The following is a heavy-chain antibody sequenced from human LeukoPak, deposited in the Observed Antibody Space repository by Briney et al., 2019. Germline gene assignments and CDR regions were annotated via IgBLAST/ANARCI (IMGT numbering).Heavy chain of an antibody. J-gene: IGHJ1*01. Sequence: PGGSLRLSCAASGFTFSTYAMSWVRQAPGKGLEWVSAISGSGDNTYYADSVKGRFTISRDNSKNTLYLQMNSLRAEDTAVYYCAKATAYYDSSGYYSLGYFQHWGQGTLVTVSS. D-gene: IGHD3-22*01. CDR1: GFTFSTYA. CDR3: AKATAYYDSSGYYSLGYFQH. V-gene: IGHV3-23*01. CDR2: ISGSGDNT.